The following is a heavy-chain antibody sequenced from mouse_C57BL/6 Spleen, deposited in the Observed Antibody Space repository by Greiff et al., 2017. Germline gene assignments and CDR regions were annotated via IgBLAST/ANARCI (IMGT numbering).Heavy chain of an antibody. CDR2: INPNNGGT. Sequence: EVKLQESGPELVKPGASVKIPCKASGYTFTDYNMDWVKQSHGKSLEWIGDINPNNGGTIYNQKFKGKATLTVDKSSSTAYMELRSLTSEDTADYYCARRGLGYYYGSSCVYFDVWGTGTTVTVSS. CDR3: ARRGLGYYYGSSCVYFDV. J-gene: IGHJ1*03. D-gene: IGHD1-1*01. CDR1: GYTFTDYN. V-gene: IGHV1-18*01.